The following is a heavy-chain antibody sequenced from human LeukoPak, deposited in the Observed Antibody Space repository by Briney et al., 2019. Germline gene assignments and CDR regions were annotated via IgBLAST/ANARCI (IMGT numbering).Heavy chain of an antibody. CDR3: ARESGSYLYGYAFDI. D-gene: IGHD1-26*01. V-gene: IGHV3-7*01. CDR1: GFTFSSYW. CDR2: IKQDGSEK. Sequence: PGGSLRLSCAASGFTFSSYWMSWVRQAPGKGLEWVANIKQDGSEKYYVDSVKGRFTISRDNAKNSLYLQMNSLRAGDTAVYYCARESGSYLYGYAFDIWGQGTMVTVSS. J-gene: IGHJ3*02.